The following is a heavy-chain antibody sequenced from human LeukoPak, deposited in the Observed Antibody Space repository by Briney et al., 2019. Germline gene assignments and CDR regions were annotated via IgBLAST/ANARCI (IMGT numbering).Heavy chain of an antibody. D-gene: IGHD4-17*01. V-gene: IGHV4-39*07. CDR1: GGSISSSSYY. CDR2: IYYSGST. Sequence: SETLSLTCTVSGGSISSSSYYWGWIRQPPGKGLEWIGSIYYSGSTNYNPSLKSRVTISVDTSKNQFSLKLSSVTAADTAVYYCARVMGTTVTTSYYYYMDVWGKGTTVTISS. CDR3: ARVMGTTVTTSYYYYMDV. J-gene: IGHJ6*03.